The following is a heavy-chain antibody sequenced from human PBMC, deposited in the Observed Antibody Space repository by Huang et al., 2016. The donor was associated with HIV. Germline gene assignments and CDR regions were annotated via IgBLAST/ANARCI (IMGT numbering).Heavy chain of an antibody. V-gene: IGHV3-23*01. J-gene: IGHJ3*01. D-gene: IGHD2-2*03. CDR1: GFRFSSHA. Sequence: QLLESGGGLVQPGGSLRLSCVASGFRFSSHAMSWVRQAPGKGVEWVSIVSDAGGTTHYADSVKGRFTTSRDNSKKTLYLQMDSLRAEDTAVYYCAKWMLGAFDLCGQGTMVTVSS. CDR2: VSDAGGTT. CDR3: AKWMLGAFDL.